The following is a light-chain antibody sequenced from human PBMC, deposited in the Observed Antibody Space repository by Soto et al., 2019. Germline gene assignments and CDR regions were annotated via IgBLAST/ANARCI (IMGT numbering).Light chain of an antibody. CDR3: QHYDWALTWT. CDR1: QTVSSSF. Sequence: EIVLTQSPGTLSLSPGERATLSCRASQTVSSSFVAWYQQTTGQPPRLLIYGASTRATGIPDRFNGSGSGTDFTLPVSRLEPEDFAVYYCQHYDWALTWTFGQGTKVEIK. CDR2: GAS. V-gene: IGKV3-20*01. J-gene: IGKJ1*01.